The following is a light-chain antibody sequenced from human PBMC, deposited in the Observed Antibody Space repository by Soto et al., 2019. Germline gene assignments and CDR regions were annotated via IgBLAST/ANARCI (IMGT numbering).Light chain of an antibody. CDR2: AAS. CDR1: QVINNY. Sequence: DIQMTQSTSSLSASVGDRVTITCRASQVINNYLAWYKQKPGTVPKLLIYAASTLQSVVPLRFSGSVSLAAFTLTISSLQPEDVATYYFQKYNSAPWTFGQGTKVAIK. J-gene: IGKJ1*01. CDR3: QKYNSAPWT. V-gene: IGKV1-27*01.